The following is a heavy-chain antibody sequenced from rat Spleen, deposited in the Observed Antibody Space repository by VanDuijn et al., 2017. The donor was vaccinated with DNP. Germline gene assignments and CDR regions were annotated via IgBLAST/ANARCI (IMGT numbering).Heavy chain of an antibody. CDR2: IWGDGNT. CDR3: TRDGSPYYSSYMDVMDA. J-gene: IGHJ4*01. CDR1: GFSLTNYG. Sequence: QVQLKESGPVLVQASETLSLTCTVSGFSLTNYGVIWVRQSPGKGLEWMGIIWGDGNTDYNSALKSRLSINRDTSKSQVFLKMNSLQTEDTAIYYCTRDGSPYYSSYMDVMDAWGRGASVTVSS. D-gene: IGHD1-2*01. V-gene: IGHV2S75*01.